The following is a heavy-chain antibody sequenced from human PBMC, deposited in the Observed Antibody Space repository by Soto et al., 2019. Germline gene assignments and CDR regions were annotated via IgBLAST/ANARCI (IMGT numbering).Heavy chain of an antibody. CDR1: GGSISGYY. V-gene: IGHV4-59*01. CDR3: ARTWGSTNAY. CDR2: IYYTGNT. J-gene: IGHJ4*02. D-gene: IGHD3-16*01. Sequence: QVQVQESGPGLVKPSETLSLTCIVSGGSISGYYWSWIRQPPGKGLEWIGYIYYTGNTNYNPSLXGXAXIXXDTSKNPFSLNRYSVTAADSAVYYCARTWGSTNAYWGQGTLVIVSS.